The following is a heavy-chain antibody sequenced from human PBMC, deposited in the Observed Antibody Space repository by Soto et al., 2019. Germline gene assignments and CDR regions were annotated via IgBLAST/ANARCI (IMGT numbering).Heavy chain of an antibody. D-gene: IGHD4-4*01. V-gene: IGHV3-33*01. J-gene: IGHJ6*02. CDR3: ARAADDTVTEYYYYYYGIDV. CDR1: GFTFSSYG. CDR2: IWYDGSNK. Sequence: QVQLVESGGGVVQPGRSLRLSCAASGFTFSSYGMHWVRQAPGKGLEWVAVIWYDGSNKYYADSVKGRFTISRDNSKNTLYLQMNSLRAVDTSVYYCARAADDTVTEYYYYYYGIDVWGQGTTVTVSS.